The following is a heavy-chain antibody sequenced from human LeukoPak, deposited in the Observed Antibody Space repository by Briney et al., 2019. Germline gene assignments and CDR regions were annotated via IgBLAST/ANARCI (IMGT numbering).Heavy chain of an antibody. D-gene: IGHD3-16*01. J-gene: IGHJ4*02. V-gene: IGHV3-66*02. Sequence: PGGSLRLSCAASGFTVSGNYMSWVRQAPGKGLEWVSVIYSRDNTYYIDSVKGRFTISRDNSKNTLYLQMNSLRAEDTAVYYCAGRRVLDASFDYWGQGTLVTVSS. CDR2: IYSRDNT. CDR3: AGRRVLDASFDY. CDR1: GFTVSGNY.